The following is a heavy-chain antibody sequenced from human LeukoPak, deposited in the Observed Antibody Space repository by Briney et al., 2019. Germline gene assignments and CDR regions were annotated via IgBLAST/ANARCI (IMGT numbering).Heavy chain of an antibody. J-gene: IGHJ6*03. Sequence: AASVKVSCKASGYTFTSYGISWVRQAPGQGLEWMGGITPIFGTANYAQKFQGRVTITADKSTSTAYMELSSLRSEDTAVYYCARGRYGSGSYQYYYYYMDVWGKGTTVTVSS. CDR2: ITPIFGTA. V-gene: IGHV1-69*06. CDR3: ARGRYGSGSYQYYYYYMDV. CDR1: GYTFTSYG. D-gene: IGHD3-10*01.